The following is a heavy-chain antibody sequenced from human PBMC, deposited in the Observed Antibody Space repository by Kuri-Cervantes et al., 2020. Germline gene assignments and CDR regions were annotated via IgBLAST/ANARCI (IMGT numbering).Heavy chain of an antibody. V-gene: IGHV3-74*01. CDR2: IDNDGSNA. D-gene: IGHD6-25*01. CDR3: ARGGFSHNLDV. CDR1: GLTFRNHW. J-gene: IGHJ6*04. Sequence: GGSLRLSCAASGLTFRNHWMYWVRQAPGKGLEWVSQIDNDGSNANYADPVKGRFTISRDNAKDMVYLQMNTLGADDTAVYYCARGGFSHNLDVWGKGTAVTVSS.